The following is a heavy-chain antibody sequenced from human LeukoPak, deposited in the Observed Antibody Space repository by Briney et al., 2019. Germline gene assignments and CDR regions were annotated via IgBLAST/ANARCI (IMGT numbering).Heavy chain of an antibody. CDR1: GFTFSNLG. D-gene: IGHD6-19*01. V-gene: IGHV3-21*01. Sequence: PGGSLRLSCAASGFTFSNLGINWVRQAPGKGLEWVSSISSSSSYISYTDSVKGRFTISRDNAKNSLDLQMNSLRAEDTAVYYCAIDRYSSGWYTFDYWGQGTLVTVSS. CDR3: AIDRYSSGWYTFDY. CDR2: ISSSSSYI. J-gene: IGHJ4*02.